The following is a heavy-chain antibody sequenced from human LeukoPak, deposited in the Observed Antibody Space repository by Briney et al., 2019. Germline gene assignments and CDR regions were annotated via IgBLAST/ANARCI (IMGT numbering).Heavy chain of an antibody. J-gene: IGHJ4*02. Sequence: KPSETLSLTCTVSGGSVSSDSHYWGWIRQPPGKGLEWIGWIYNSGSANYNPSLNRRVTISVDTSKNQCSLKLSSVTAADTAVYYCARGRGLWGQGTLVTVSS. CDR1: GGSVSSDSHY. D-gene: IGHD3-10*01. CDR2: IYNSGSA. V-gene: IGHV4-61*01. CDR3: ARGRGL.